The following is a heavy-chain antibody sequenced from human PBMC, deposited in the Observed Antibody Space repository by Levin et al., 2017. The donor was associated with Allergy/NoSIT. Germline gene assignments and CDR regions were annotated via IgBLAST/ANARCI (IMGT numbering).Heavy chain of an antibody. CDR3: ASFIAAAGEGTEYFQH. CDR2: INHSGST. D-gene: IGHD6-13*01. V-gene: IGHV4-34*01. CDR1: GGSFSGYY. J-gene: IGHJ1*01. Sequence: SETLSLTCAVYGGSFSGYYWSWIRQPPGKGLEWIGEINHSGSTNYNPSLKSRVTISVDTSKNQFSLKLSSVTAADTAVYYCASFIAAAGEGTEYFQHWGQGTLVTVSS.